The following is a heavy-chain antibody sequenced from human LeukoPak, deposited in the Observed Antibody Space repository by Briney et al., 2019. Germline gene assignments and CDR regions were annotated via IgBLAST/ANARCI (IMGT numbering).Heavy chain of an antibody. Sequence: GASVKVSCKASGGTFSSYAISWVRRAPGQGLEWMGGIIPIFGTTNYAQKFQDRVTITADKSTSTAYMELSSLRSEDTAVYYCARVVGLTGYSSSWYSGYYYCMDVWGKGTAVTVSS. J-gene: IGHJ6*03. V-gene: IGHV1-69*06. CDR3: ARVVGLTGYSSSWYSGYYYCMDV. D-gene: IGHD6-13*01. CDR2: IIPIFGTT. CDR1: GGTFSSYA.